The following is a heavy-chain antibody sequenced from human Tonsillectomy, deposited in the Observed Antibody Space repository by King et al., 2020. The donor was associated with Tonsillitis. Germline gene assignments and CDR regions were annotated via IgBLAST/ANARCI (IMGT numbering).Heavy chain of an antibody. D-gene: IGHD1-14*01. CDR2: IYRDGIT. J-gene: IGHJ4*02. CDR1: GFTVYNNY. Sequence: VQLVEVGGGWVQPGGSLRLSCAASGFTVYNNYLSWVRQAPGKGLEWGAVIYRDGITYYTDSVKGRFTISRHNSKNMLFLQMSSLRAEDTAVYYCAKSDSPYRTTWIGPFDYWGQGTLVPVSS. V-gene: IGHV3-53*04. CDR3: AKSDSPYRTTWIGPFDY.